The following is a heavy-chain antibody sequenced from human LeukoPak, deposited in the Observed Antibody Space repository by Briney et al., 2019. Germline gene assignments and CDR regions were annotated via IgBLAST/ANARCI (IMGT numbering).Heavy chain of an antibody. V-gene: IGHV1-18*01. CDR2: ISAYNGNT. J-gene: IGHJ4*02. CDR1: GYTFTSYG. Sequence: ASVKVSCKASGYTFTSYGISWVRQAPGQGLEWMGWISAYNGNTNYAQKLQGRVTMTTDTSTSTTYMELRSLRSDDTAVYYCARDPGVVVAVTASGLDYWGQGTLVTVSS. D-gene: IGHD2-15*01. CDR3: ARDPGVVVAVTASGLDY.